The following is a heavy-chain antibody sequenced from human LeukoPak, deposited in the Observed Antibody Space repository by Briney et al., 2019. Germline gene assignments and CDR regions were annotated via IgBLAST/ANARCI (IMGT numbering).Heavy chain of an antibody. CDR2: ISGSGSGT. Sequence: GGSLRLSCAASGFTFSTYAMSWVRQAPGKGLEWVSGISGSGSGTYYADSVKGRFTISRDNSRNTVYLQISSLGAEDTAVYYCAKPGCAGGSCGYFDYWGQGTLVTVSS. J-gene: IGHJ4*02. CDR1: GFTFSTYA. CDR3: AKPGCAGGSCGYFDY. D-gene: IGHD2-15*01. V-gene: IGHV3-23*01.